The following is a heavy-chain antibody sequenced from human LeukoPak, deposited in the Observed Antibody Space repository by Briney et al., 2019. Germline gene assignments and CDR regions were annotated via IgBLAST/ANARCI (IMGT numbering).Heavy chain of an antibody. CDR3: ARDYYLDN. Sequence: HPGGSLRLSCAASGFTFSSYEMNWVRQAPGKGLEWLSYISSGGSTIYYADSVKGRFTISRDNAKNSLFLQMNSLRAEDTAVYYCARDYYLDNWGQGTLVTVSS. J-gene: IGHJ4*02. CDR2: ISSGGSTI. CDR1: GFTFSSYE. V-gene: IGHV3-48*03.